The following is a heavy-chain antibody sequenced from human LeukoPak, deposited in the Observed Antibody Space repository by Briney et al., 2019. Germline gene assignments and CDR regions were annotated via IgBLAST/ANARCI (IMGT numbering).Heavy chain of an antibody. D-gene: IGHD3/OR15-3a*01. CDR3: AKDLWFLGWLRYSGDAFDI. CDR2: ISGTGGST. CDR1: GFTFSSYA. J-gene: IGHJ3*02. Sequence: GGSLRLSCAASGFTFSSYAMSWVRQATGKGLEWVAAISGTGGSTYYADSVKGRFTISRDNSKNTLYLQMNSLRAEDTAVYYCAKDLWFLGWLRYSGDAFDIWGQGTMVTVSS. V-gene: IGHV3-23*01.